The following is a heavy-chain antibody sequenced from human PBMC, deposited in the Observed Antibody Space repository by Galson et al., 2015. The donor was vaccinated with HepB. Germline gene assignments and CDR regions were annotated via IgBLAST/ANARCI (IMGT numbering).Heavy chain of an antibody. V-gene: IGHV3-30*18. CDR3: VKDLGVGAVADRFTS. D-gene: IGHD6-19*01. J-gene: IGHJ5*02. CDR2: MSYEGNYK. Sequence: SLRLSCATSGFTFSYYGMHWVRQAPGKGLEWVAGMSYEGNYKHYADSVKGRFTISRDNSKNTLYLQMNSLRPDDTAMYYCVKDLGVGAVADRFTSWGQGTLVTVSS. CDR1: GFTFSYYG.